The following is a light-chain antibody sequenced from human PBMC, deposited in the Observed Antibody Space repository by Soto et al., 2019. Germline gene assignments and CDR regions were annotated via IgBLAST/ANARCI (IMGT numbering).Light chain of an antibody. J-gene: IGLJ3*02. CDR3: QSYDSSLSGSAV. CDR1: SSNIGAGYD. V-gene: IGLV1-40*01. Sequence: SVLTQPPSVSGAPGQRVTISCTGSSSNIGAGYDVHWYQQFPGTAPKLLIYGNSNRPSGVPDRFSGSKSGTSASLAITGLLAEDEADYYCQSYDSSLSGSAVFGGGTKLTVL. CDR2: GNS.